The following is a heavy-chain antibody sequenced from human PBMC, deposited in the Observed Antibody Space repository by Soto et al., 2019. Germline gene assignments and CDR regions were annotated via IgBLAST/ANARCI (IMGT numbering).Heavy chain of an antibody. D-gene: IGHD3-22*01. CDR1: GNSLSSTNYH. CDR3: ARHNYDSSGYYHYYYGMDV. Sequence: SETLSLTCTGSGNSLSSTNYHWGWIRQTPWKDLQWIASMFYTGSTNYNPSLKSRVTISVDTSKNQFSLKLSSVTAADTAVYYCARHNYDSSGYYHYYYGMDVWGQGTTVTVSS. CDR2: MFYTGST. J-gene: IGHJ6*02. V-gene: IGHV4-39*01.